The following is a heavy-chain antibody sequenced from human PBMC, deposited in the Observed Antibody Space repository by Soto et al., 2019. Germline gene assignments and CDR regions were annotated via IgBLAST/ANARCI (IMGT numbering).Heavy chain of an antibody. J-gene: IGHJ6*02. D-gene: IGHD2-15*01. CDR2: IFSNDEK. CDR3: ARIGGKGFYYYYGMDV. V-gene: IGHV2-26*01. CDR1: GFSRSNARMV. Sequence: QVTLKESGPVLVKPTETLTLTCTVSGFSRSNARMVVSWIRQPPGKALEWLAHIFSNDEKSYSTSLKSRLTISTDTSKSQVVLTMTNMDPVDTATYYCARIGGKGFYYYYGMDVWGQGTTVTVSS.